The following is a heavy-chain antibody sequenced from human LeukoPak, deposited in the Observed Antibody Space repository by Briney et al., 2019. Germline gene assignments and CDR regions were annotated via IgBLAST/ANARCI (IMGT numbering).Heavy chain of an antibody. V-gene: IGHV3-30-3*01. D-gene: IGHD6-19*01. J-gene: IGHJ4*02. CDR2: ISYDGSNK. Sequence: GRSLRLSCAASGFTFSSYAMHWVRQAPGKGLEWVAVISYDGSNKYYADSVKGRFTISRDNSKNTLYLQMNSLRAEDTAVYYCARDPGIAVALPRGYFDYWGQGTLVTVSS. CDR3: ARDPGIAVALPRGYFDY. CDR1: GFTFSSYA.